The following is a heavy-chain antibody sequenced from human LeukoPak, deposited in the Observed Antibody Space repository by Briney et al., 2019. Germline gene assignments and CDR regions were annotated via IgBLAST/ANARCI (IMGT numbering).Heavy chain of an antibody. J-gene: IGHJ6*03. CDR3: ASFYCSGGSCYQYYYYYYMDV. D-gene: IGHD2-15*01. Sequence: SETLSLTCTVSGGSISSSSYYWGCIRQPPGKGLEWIGNIYYSGSTYYNPSLRSRVTISVDTSKNQFSLKLSSVTAADTAVYYCASFYCSGGSCYQYYYYYYMDVWGKGTTVTISS. CDR1: GGSISSSSYY. CDR2: IYYSGST. V-gene: IGHV4-39*01.